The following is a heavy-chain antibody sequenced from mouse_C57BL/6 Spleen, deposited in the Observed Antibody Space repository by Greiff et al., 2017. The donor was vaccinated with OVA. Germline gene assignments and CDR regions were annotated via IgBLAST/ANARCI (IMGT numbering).Heavy chain of an antibody. D-gene: IGHD1-1*01. Sequence: QVQLQQPGAELVKPGASVKLSCKASGYTFTSYGMHWVKQSPGQGLEWIGKIYPVSSTTNYNDKVMSKSTLSVDKYSSTAYMQLRSLTSEDSAVYYCSREEYGSSYCYWGQGPTLTGSS. CDR3: SREEYGSSYCY. CDR1: GYTFTSYG. V-gene: IGHV1-64*01. J-gene: IGHJ2*01. CDR2: IYPVSSTT.